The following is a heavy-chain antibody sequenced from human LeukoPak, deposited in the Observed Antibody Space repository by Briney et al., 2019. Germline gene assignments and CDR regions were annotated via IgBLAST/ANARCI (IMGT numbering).Heavy chain of an antibody. CDR3: ATNTHGTSIAVAAPQGSWFDP. Sequence: GASAKVSCKASGYTFTSYDINWVRQATGQGLEWMGWMNPNSGNTGYAQKFQGRVTMTRNTSISAAYMELSSLRSEDTAVYYCATNTHGTSIAVAAPQGSWFDPWGQGTLVTVSS. CDR2: MNPNSGNT. J-gene: IGHJ5*02. V-gene: IGHV1-8*01. CDR1: GYTFTSYD. D-gene: IGHD6-19*01.